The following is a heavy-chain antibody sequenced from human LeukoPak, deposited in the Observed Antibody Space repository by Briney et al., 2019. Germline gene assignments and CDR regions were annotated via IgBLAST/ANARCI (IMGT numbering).Heavy chain of an antibody. CDR2: ISSSSSYI. V-gene: IGHV3-21*01. CDR3: ASDADYGGSEDY. CDR1: GFTFSSYR. J-gene: IGHJ4*02. D-gene: IGHD4-17*01. Sequence: PGGSLRLSCAASGFTFSSYRMNWVRQAPGKGLEWVSSISSSSSYIYYADSVKGRFTISRDNAKNSLYLQMNSLRAEDTAVYYCASDADYGGSEDYWGQGTLVTVSS.